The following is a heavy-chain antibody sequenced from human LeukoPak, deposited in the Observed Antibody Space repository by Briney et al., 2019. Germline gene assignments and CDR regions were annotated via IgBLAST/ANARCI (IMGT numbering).Heavy chain of an antibody. J-gene: IGHJ6*02. V-gene: IGHV3-49*02. CDR1: GLTLGVYL. CDR2: IGSKAYGGTT. Sequence: GGPLKLSCKAPGLTLGVYLRSGVAQAPGRGRRGLGFIGSKAYGGTTEYAASVKGRFTISRDDSKSIAYLQMNSLKTEDTAVYYCTRSHMVRGVPYYYGMDVWGQGTTVTVSS. CDR3: TRSHMVRGVPYYYGMDV. D-gene: IGHD3-10*01.